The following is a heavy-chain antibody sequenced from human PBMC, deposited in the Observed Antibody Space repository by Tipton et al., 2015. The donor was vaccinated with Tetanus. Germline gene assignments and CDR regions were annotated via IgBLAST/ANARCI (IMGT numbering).Heavy chain of an antibody. CDR3: ARFGTVLLRFGELSGYYSVDV. CDR1: NGSINSADYY. Sequence: TLSLTCTVFNGSINSADYYWYWIRQSPGKGLELIGHIFDGGSTYYNPSLKGRVTMSADTSKNQFSLKLRSVTVAGTAVYYCARFGTVLLRFGELSGYYSVDVWGQGTPVTVSS. CDR2: IFDGGST. D-gene: IGHD3-10*01. J-gene: IGHJ6*03. V-gene: IGHV4-30-4*08.